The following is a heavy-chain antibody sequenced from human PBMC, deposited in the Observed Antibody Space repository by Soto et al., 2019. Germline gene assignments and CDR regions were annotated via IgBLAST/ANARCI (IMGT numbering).Heavy chain of an antibody. CDR3: ARTLAVVVVAATGWFDP. D-gene: IGHD2-15*01. Sequence: QVQLVQSGAEVKKPGSSVKVSCKASGGTFSSYAISWVRQAPGQGLEWMGGIIPIFGTANYAQKFQGRVTITADDSTSTAYMELSSLRSEDTAVYYCARTLAVVVVAATGWFDPWGQGTLVTVSS. CDR2: IIPIFGTA. J-gene: IGHJ5*02. CDR1: GGTFSSYA. V-gene: IGHV1-69*01.